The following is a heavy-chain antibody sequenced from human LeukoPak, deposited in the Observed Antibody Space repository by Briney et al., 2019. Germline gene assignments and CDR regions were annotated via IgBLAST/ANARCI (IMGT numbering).Heavy chain of an antibody. CDR3: ARVNGWERITIFGVVIVRNWFDP. D-gene: IGHD3-3*01. Sequence: SETLSLTCAVYGGSFSGYYWSWIRQPPGKGLEWIGEINHSGSTNYNPSLKSRVTISVDTSKNQFSLELSSVTAADTAVYYCARVNGWERITIFGVVIVRNWFDPWGQGTLVTVSS. V-gene: IGHV4-34*01. CDR1: GGSFSGYY. CDR2: INHSGST. J-gene: IGHJ5*02.